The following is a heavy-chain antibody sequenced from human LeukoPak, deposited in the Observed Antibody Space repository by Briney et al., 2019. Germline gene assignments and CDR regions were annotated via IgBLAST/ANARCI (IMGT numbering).Heavy chain of an antibody. CDR1: GGSISSDEYY. CDR2: IYYSGST. Sequence: PSETLSLTCTVSGGSISSDEYYWDWIRQPPGKGLEWIGNIYYSGSTYYNPSLKSRVTISVDTSKSQFSLKLSSVTAADTAFYYCASQYSGSDFYWGQGTLVTVSS. V-gene: IGHV4-39*01. CDR3: ASQYSGSDFY. D-gene: IGHD5-12*01. J-gene: IGHJ4*02.